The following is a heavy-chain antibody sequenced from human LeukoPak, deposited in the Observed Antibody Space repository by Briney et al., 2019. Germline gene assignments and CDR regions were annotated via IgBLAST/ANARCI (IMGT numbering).Heavy chain of an antibody. V-gene: IGHV1-46*01. CDR3: ARFAVHRRITVAGQFGLDY. J-gene: IGHJ4*02. D-gene: IGHD6-19*01. CDR1: GYIFTSYN. CDR2: INPSGGST. Sequence: ASVKVSRKASGYIFTSYNIYWVRQAPGQGLEWMGIINPSGGSTNYAQKFQGRVTMTRDTSTSTVYMEMSSLRSDDTAVYYCARFAVHRRITVAGQFGLDYWGQGTLVTVSS.